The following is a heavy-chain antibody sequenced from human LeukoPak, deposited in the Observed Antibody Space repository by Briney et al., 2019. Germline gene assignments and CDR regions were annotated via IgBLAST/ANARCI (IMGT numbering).Heavy chain of an antibody. Sequence: GSLRLSCAASGFTFDDYGMSWVRQPPGKGLEWVGEITYRGSGNYNPSLKGRATISINVSQRQFSLSLRSVTAADTATYYCGVYGGDWRFDFWGQGTPITVSS. J-gene: IGHJ4*02. D-gene: IGHD2-21*02. CDR2: ITYRGSG. V-gene: IGHV4-34*08. CDR1: GFTFDDYG. CDR3: GVYGGDWRFDF.